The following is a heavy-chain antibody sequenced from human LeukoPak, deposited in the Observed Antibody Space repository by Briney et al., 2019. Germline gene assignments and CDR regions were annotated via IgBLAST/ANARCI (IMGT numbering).Heavy chain of an antibody. J-gene: IGHJ4*02. CDR2: IYTSGST. CDR3: AREGSYRPLDY. D-gene: IGHD1-26*01. CDR1: GVSISSYY. Sequence: SQTLSLTCTVSGVSISSYYWSWIRQPAGKGLEWIGRIYTSGSTNYHPSLMSRVTMSVDTSKNQFSLNLSSVTAADTAVYYCAREGSYRPLDYWGQGTLVTVSS. V-gene: IGHV4-4*07.